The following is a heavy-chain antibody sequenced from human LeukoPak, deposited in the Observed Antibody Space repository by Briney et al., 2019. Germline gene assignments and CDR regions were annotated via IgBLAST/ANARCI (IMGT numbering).Heavy chain of an antibody. CDR1: GFTSSDHY. J-gene: IGHJ4*02. Sequence: KPGGSLRLSCAASGFTSSDHYMIWLRQAPGKGLEAISYISHNGETKYYADSVKGRLSISRDNAKSSLYLQMNSLRVEDTAVYYCARDRHGYFDYWGQGTLVTVSS. CDR3: ARDRHGYFDY. V-gene: IGHV3-11*01. D-gene: IGHD6-13*01. CDR2: ISHNGETK.